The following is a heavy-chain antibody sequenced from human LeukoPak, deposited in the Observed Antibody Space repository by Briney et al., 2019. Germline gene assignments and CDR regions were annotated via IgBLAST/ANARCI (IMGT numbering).Heavy chain of an antibody. Sequence: GGSLRLSCVASGFTFTSSAMSWVRQAPGKGLEWVSAISGRSGTTYYADSVKGRFTISRDNSKNTLYLQMNSLRAEDTAVYYCATNYGSGSHYYYYYMDVWGKGTTVTISS. CDR1: GFTFTSSA. D-gene: IGHD3-10*01. V-gene: IGHV3-23*01. CDR2: ISGRSGTT. J-gene: IGHJ6*03. CDR3: ATNYGSGSHYYYYYMDV.